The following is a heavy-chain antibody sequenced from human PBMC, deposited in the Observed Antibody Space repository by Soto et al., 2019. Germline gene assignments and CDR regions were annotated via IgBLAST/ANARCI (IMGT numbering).Heavy chain of an antibody. CDR3: ARKETVGDTPYFDY. V-gene: IGHV4-39*02. J-gene: IGHJ4*01. CDR2: TYYCGST. D-gene: IGHD1-26*01. CDR1: GGSISTSSYY. Sequence: QLQLQESGPGLVKPSETLSLPCTVSGGSISTSSYYWGRIRQPPGQGLEWSGSTYYCGSTYYNPYLKYRVPISVDTCKNHFAHKMSSVTAADTAVSYCARKETVGDTPYFDYWGQGTLVTVSS.